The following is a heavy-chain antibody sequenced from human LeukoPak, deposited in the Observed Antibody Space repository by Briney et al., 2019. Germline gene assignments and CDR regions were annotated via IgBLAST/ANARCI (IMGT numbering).Heavy chain of an antibody. V-gene: IGHV4-61*02. CDR2: IYTSGST. CDR1: GGSISSGSYY. CDR3: ARDRVDIVATLYFDY. Sequence: PSETLSLTCTVSGGSISSGSYYWSWIRQPAGKGLEWIGRIYTSGSTNYNPSLKSRVTISVDTSKNQFSLKLSSVTAADTAVYYCARDRVDIVATLYFDYWGQGTLVTVSS. D-gene: IGHD5-12*01. J-gene: IGHJ4*02.